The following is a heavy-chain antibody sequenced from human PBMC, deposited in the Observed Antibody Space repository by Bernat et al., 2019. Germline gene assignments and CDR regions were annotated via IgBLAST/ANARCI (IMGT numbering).Heavy chain of an antibody. Sequence: QVQLQESGPGLVKPSETLSLTCTVSGGSISSYYWSWIRQPPGKGLEWIGYIYYSGSTNYNPSLKSRVTISVDTSKNQFSLKLSSVTAADTAVYYCAGHGYSYEFDYWGQGTLVTVSS. CDR2: IYYSGST. D-gene: IGHD5-18*01. V-gene: IGHV4-59*08. CDR1: GGSISSYY. CDR3: AGHGYSYEFDY. J-gene: IGHJ4*02.